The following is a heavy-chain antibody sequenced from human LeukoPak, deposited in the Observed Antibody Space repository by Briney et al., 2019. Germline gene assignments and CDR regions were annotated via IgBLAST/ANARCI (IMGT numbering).Heavy chain of an antibody. Sequence: GGSLRLSCAASGFTFNSYAMSWVRQAPGKGLEWVSAISFSGSNTYYADSVKGRFTISRDNWKNTLNLQMNSLGAEDTAVYSCAKEGKAATNWFDPWGQGTLVTVSS. CDR2: ISFSGSNT. J-gene: IGHJ5*02. D-gene: IGHD6-25*01. CDR3: AKEGKAATNWFDP. CDR1: GFTFNSYA. V-gene: IGHV3-23*01.